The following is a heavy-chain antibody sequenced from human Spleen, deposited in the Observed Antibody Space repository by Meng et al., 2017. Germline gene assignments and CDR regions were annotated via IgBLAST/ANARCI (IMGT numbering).Heavy chain of an antibody. CDR3: ARGVGATNLYYYYGMDV. CDR1: GYTFTSYD. D-gene: IGHD1-26*01. J-gene: IGHJ6*02. CDR2: MNPNSGNT. Sequence: SVKVSCKASGYTFTSYDINWVRQATGQGLEWMGWMNPNSGNTGYAQKFQGRVTMTRNTSISTAYMELSSLRSEDTAVYYCARGVGATNLYYYYGMDVWGQGTTVTVSS. V-gene: IGHV1-8*01.